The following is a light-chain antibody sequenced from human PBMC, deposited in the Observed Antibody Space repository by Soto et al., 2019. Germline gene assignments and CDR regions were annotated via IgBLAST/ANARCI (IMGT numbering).Light chain of an antibody. J-gene: IGLJ1*01. V-gene: IGLV1-40*01. CDR2: GTN. CDR1: TSNIGTGHD. CDR3: QSYDSRLSGYV. Sequence: QSVLTQPPSMSGAPGQRVTISCTGSTSNIGTGHDVHWYQQLPGAAPKLLIHGTNNRPSGVPDRFSGSRSGTSASLAITGLQAEDEADYYCQSYDSRLSGYVFGTGTKVTVL.